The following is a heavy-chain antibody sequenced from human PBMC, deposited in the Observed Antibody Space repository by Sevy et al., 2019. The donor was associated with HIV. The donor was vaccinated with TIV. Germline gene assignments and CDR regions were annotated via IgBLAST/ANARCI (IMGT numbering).Heavy chain of an antibody. Sequence: ASVKVSCKASGYTFTSYGISWVRQAPGQGLEWMGWISAYNGKTNYAQKLQGRVTMTTDTSTSTAYMELRSLRSDDTAVYYCARHEGGYSYGSAFDIWGQGTMVTVSS. CDR3: ARHEGGYSYGSAFDI. V-gene: IGHV1-18*04. CDR1: GYTFTSYG. J-gene: IGHJ3*02. CDR2: ISAYNGKT. D-gene: IGHD5-18*01.